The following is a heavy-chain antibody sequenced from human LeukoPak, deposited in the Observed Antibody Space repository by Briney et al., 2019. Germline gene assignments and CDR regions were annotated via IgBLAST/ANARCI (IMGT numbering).Heavy chain of an antibody. J-gene: IGHJ6*03. V-gene: IGHV4-61*02. CDR3: ARDWDSGYDRPYYYYYYYMDV. CDR2: IYTSGST. D-gene: IGHD5-12*01. CDR1: GGSISSGSYY. Sequence: SQTLSLTCTVSGGSISSGSYYWSWIRQPAGKGLEWIGRIYTSGSTKYNPSLNSRVTISVDTSKNQFSLKLSSVTAADTAVYYCARDWDSGYDRPYYYYYYYMDVWGKGTTVTVSS.